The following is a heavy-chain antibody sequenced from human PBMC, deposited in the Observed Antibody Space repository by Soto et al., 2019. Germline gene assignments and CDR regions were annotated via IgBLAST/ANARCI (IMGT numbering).Heavy chain of an antibody. CDR3: ARGRSRDYSNYYYYGMDV. D-gene: IGHD4-4*01. J-gene: IGHJ6*02. CDR2: MNPNSGNT. V-gene: IGHV1-8*01. Sequence: GASVKVSCKASGYTFTSYVINWVRQATGQGLEWMGWMNPNSGNTGYAQKFQGRVTMTRNTSISTAYMELSSLRSEDTAVYYCARGRSRDYSNYYYYGMDVWGQGTTVTVSS. CDR1: GYTFTSYV.